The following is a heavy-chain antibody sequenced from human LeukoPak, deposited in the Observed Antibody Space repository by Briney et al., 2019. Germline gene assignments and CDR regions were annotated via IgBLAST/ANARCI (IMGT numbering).Heavy chain of an antibody. Sequence: PSETLSLTCTVSGGSISSGSYYWSWIRQPAGKGLEWIGRIYTSGSTNYNPSLKSRVTISVDTSKNQFSLKLSSVTAADTAVYYCARAQHSGSYIFGYWGQGTLVTVSS. D-gene: IGHD1-26*01. CDR2: IYTSGST. V-gene: IGHV4-61*02. CDR3: ARAQHSGSYIFGY. J-gene: IGHJ4*02. CDR1: GGSISSGSYY.